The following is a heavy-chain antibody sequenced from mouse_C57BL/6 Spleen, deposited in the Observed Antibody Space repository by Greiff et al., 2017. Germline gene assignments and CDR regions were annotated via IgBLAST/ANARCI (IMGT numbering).Heavy chain of an antibody. V-gene: IGHV5-16*01. Sequence: EVKVVESEGGLVQPGSSMKLSCTASGFTFSDYYMAWVRQVPEKGLEWVANINYDGSSTYYLDSLKSRFIISRDNAKNILYLQMSSLKSEDTATYYCARESDHYFDYWGQGTTLTVSS. CDR3: ARESDHYFDY. CDR1: GFTFSDYY. J-gene: IGHJ2*01. CDR2: INYDGSST.